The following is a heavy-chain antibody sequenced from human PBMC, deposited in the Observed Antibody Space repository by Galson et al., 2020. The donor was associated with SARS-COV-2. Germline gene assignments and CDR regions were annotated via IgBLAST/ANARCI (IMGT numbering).Heavy chain of an antibody. D-gene: IGHD3-10*01. Sequence: GGSLRLSCVVSGFGLSPNGMDWVRQAPGKGLEWLAYINGGSTTIHYADSVKGRFTISRDNAKNSVFLQMNSLRAEDSAVYFCARDWDPLFYYATGSNYTSWGRGTPVTVSS. J-gene: IGHJ4*02. CDR2: INGGSTTI. V-gene: IGHV3-48*04. CDR3: ARDWDPLFYYATGSNYTS. CDR1: GFGLSPNG.